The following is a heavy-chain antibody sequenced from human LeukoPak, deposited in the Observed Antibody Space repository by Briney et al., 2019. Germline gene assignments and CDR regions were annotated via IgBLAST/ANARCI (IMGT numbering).Heavy chain of an antibody. CDR1: GFTFDDYA. Sequence: GGSLRLSCAASGFTFDDYAMHWVRQAPGKGLEWVSVIYSGGSTYYADSVKGRFTISRDNSKNTLYLQMNSLRAEDTAVYYCASDGNYYDSSGYFDYWGQGTLVTVSS. CDR2: IYSGGST. CDR3: ASDGNYYDSSGYFDY. D-gene: IGHD3-22*01. J-gene: IGHJ4*02. V-gene: IGHV3-66*01.